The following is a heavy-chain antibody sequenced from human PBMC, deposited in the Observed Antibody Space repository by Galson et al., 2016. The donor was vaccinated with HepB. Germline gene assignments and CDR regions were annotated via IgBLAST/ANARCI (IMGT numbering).Heavy chain of an antibody. CDR3: TTDFSGSYPDAFDI. V-gene: IGHV3-30*04. CDR2: MSYAGTNK. CDR1: TFTFSSYA. Sequence: SLRLSCAASTFTFSSYAMHWVRQAPGKGLEWVAVMSYAGTNKYYADSVKGRFTISRDNSKNTLYLQMNSLKTEETAVYYCTTDFSGSYPDAFDIWGQGTMVTVSS. J-gene: IGHJ3*02. D-gene: IGHD1-26*01.